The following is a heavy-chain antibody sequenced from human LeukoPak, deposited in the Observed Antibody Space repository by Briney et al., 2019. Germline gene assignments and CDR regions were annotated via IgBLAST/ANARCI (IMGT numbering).Heavy chain of an antibody. CDR1: GGTFSSYA. J-gene: IGHJ4*02. D-gene: IGHD4-23*01. Sequence: ASVKVSCKASGGTFSSYAISWVRQAPGQGLEWMGGIIPIFGTANYAQKFQGRVTITTDESTSTAYMELSSLRSEDTAVYYCAQRQDYGGNSAPDLPPQSWGQGTLVTVSS. CDR3: AQRQDYGGNSAPDLPPQS. CDR2: IIPIFGTA. V-gene: IGHV1-69*05.